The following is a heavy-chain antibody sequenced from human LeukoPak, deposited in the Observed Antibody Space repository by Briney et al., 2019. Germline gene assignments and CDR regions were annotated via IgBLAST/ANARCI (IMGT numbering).Heavy chain of an antibody. CDR2: INPNSGGT. D-gene: IGHD5-18*01. V-gene: IGHV1-2*04. CDR3: ARDGDTAMVIGRYYYYYYGMDV. Sequence: ASVKVSCKASGYTFTGYYMHWVRQAPGQGLEWMGWINPNSGGTNYAQKFQGWVTMTRDTSISTAYMELSGLRSDDTAVYYCARDGDTAMVIGRYYYYYYGMDVWGQGTTVTVSS. CDR1: GYTFTGYY. J-gene: IGHJ6*02.